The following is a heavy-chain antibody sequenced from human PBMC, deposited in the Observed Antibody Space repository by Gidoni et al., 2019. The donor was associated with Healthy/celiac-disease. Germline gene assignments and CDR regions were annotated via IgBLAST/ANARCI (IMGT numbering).Heavy chain of an antibody. CDR2: TKSQADSYTT. V-gene: IGHV3-72*01. D-gene: IGHD3-22*01. Sequence: EVQLVEYGGVVVQTGRVLRLSWAVAGVSCRDHYMDWGSQAPGKGLEWDGHTKSQADSYTTAYAASVKARFTISRDDSKNSLYLQMNSLKTEDTAVYYCASSSGYYYFDLWGRGTLVTVSS. CDR1: GVSCRDHY. CDR3: ASSSGYYYFDL. J-gene: IGHJ2*01.